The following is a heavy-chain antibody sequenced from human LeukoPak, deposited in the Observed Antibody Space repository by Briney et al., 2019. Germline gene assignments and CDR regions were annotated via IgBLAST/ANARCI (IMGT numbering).Heavy chain of an antibody. J-gene: IGHJ4*02. V-gene: IGHV3-30*03. CDR3: ARDDVWGSGFHDY. Sequence: PGGSLRLSCAASGFNFSNHGMHWVRQAPGKGLEWVAVMSYDGSNKYYEDSVKGRFTISRGNAKNSLSLQMNSLRAEDTAVYYCARDDVWGSGFHDYWGQGTVVTVSS. CDR2: MSYDGSNK. CDR1: GFNFSNHG. D-gene: IGHD3-10*01.